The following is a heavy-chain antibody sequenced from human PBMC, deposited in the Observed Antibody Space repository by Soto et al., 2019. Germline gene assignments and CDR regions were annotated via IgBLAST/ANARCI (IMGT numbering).Heavy chain of an antibody. Sequence: PSETLSLTCTVSGVSITSDHWSWVRQPPGKGLEWIGYFYNGESTNYNPSLKSRVTMSLDTSKNQFSLKLTSVTTADTALYYCARGPDSRKVGYWGQGTQVTVSS. CDR1: GVSITSDH. CDR3: ARGPDSRKVGY. D-gene: IGHD6-13*01. CDR2: FYNGEST. V-gene: IGHV4-59*01. J-gene: IGHJ4*02.